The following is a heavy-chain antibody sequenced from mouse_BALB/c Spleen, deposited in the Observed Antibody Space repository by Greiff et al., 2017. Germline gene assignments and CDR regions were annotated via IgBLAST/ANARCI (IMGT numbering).Heavy chain of an antibody. Sequence: EVQLQQSGAELVKPGASVKLSCTASGFNIKDTYMHWVKQRPEQGLEWIGRIDPANGNTKYDPKFQGKATITADTSSNTAYLQLSSLTSEDTAVYYCVPQTDGYYVGWFAYWGQGTLVTVSA. CDR1: GFNIKDTY. D-gene: IGHD2-3*01. CDR2: IDPANGNT. V-gene: IGHV14-3*02. J-gene: IGHJ3*01. CDR3: VPQTDGYYVGWFAY.